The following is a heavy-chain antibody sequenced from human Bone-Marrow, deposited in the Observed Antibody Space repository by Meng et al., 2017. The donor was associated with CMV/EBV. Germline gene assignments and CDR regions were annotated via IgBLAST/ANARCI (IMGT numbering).Heavy chain of an antibody. D-gene: IGHD3-3*01. Sequence: SVKVSCKASGGTFSSYAISWVRQAPGQGLEWMGGIIPILGIANYAQKFQGRVTITADKSTSTAYMELSSLRSEDTAVYYCARDSLSVRFLEWWSDAFDIWGQGTMVAVSS. CDR1: GGTFSSYA. CDR3: ARDSLSVRFLEWWSDAFDI. V-gene: IGHV1-69*10. J-gene: IGHJ3*02. CDR2: IIPILGIA.